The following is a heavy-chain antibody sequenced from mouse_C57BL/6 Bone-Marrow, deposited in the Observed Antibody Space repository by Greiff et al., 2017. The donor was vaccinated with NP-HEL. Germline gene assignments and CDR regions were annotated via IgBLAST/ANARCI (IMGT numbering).Heavy chain of an antibody. D-gene: IGHD1-1*01. V-gene: IGHV1-22*01. J-gene: IGHJ1*03. CDR2: INPNNGGT. CDR3: ASDYYGSSYVGWYFDV. CDR1: GYTFTDYN. Sequence: VQLKQSGPELVKPGASVKIPCKASGYTFTDYNMDWVKQSHGKSLEWIGDINPNNGGTSYNQKFKGKATLTVNKSSSTAYMELRSLTSEDSAVYYCASDYYGSSYVGWYFDVWGTGTTVTVSS.